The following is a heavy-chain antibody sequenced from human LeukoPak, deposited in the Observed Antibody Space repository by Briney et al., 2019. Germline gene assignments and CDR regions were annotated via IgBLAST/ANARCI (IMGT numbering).Heavy chain of an antibody. CDR1: GFTFSSYS. CDR2: INGDGSST. Sequence: GGSLRLSCAASGFTFSSYSMNWVRQAPGKGLVWVSRINGDGSSTRYADSVKGRFTISRDNAKNTLYLQMNSLRAEDTAVYYCARFYKYSSGWAFDYWGQGTLVTVSS. CDR3: ARFYKYSSGWAFDY. J-gene: IGHJ4*02. D-gene: IGHD6-19*01. V-gene: IGHV3-74*01.